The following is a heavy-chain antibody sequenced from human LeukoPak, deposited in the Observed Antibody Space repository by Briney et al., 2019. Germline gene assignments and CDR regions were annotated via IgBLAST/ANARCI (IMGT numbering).Heavy chain of an antibody. CDR3: ARDAEYCSSTSCYKDYYYYMDV. Sequence: GGSLRLSCAASGFTFSSYAMHWVRQAPGMGLEYVSAISSNGGSTYYANSVKGRFTISRDNSKNTLYLQMGSLRAEDMAVYYCARDAEYCSSTSCYKDYYYYMDVWGKGTTVTVSS. CDR1: GFTFSSYA. J-gene: IGHJ6*03. CDR2: ISSNGGST. D-gene: IGHD2-2*02. V-gene: IGHV3-64*01.